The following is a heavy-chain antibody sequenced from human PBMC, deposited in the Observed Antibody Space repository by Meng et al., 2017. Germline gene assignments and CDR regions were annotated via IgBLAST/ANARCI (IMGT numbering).Heavy chain of an antibody. J-gene: IGHJ4*02. CDR3: ARDEDISAAGKLFGDY. CDR1: GYNFPDYC. Sequence: VQLVQCGVEVKKPGASVKASCKPSGYNFPDYCIHWVRRAPGQGLEWMGRINPKSGDTHYAQKFQARVTMTGDTSISTAYMELSGLRSDDTAMYYCARDEDISAAGKLFGDYWGQGTLVTVSS. CDR2: INPKSGDT. V-gene: IGHV1-2*06. D-gene: IGHD6-25*01.